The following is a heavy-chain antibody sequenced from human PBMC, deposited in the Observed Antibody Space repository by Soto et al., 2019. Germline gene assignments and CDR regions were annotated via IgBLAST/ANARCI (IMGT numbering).Heavy chain of an antibody. Sequence: GSLRLSCAASGFTFSSYSMNWVRQAPGKGLEWVSYISSSSSTIYYADSVKGRFTISRDNAKNSLYLQMNSLRAEDTAVYYCAREGRGSSWYYFDYWGQGTLVTVSS. CDR2: ISSSSSTI. CDR1: GFTFSSYS. CDR3: AREGRGSSWYYFDY. J-gene: IGHJ4*02. D-gene: IGHD6-13*01. V-gene: IGHV3-48*04.